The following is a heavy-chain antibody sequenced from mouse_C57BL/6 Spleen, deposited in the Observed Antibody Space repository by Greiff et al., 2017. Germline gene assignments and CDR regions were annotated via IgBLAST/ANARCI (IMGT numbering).Heavy chain of an antibody. Sequence: EVKLVESGAELVRPGASVKLSCTASGFNIKDDYMHWVKQRPEQGLEWIGWIDPENGDTEYASKFQGKATITADTSSNTAYLQLSSLTSEDTAVYYCTTRGSSSVAWYFDVWGTGTTVTVSS. CDR3: TTRGSSSVAWYFDV. J-gene: IGHJ1*03. CDR2: IDPENGDT. V-gene: IGHV14-4*01. CDR1: GFNIKDDY. D-gene: IGHD1-1*01.